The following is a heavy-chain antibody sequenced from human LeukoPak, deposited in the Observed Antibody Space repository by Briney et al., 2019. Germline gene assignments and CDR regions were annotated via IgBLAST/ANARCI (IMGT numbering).Heavy chain of an antibody. Sequence: SETLSLTCTVSGGSISSYYWSWVRQPPGKGLEWIGYIYYSGSTNYNPSLKSRVTISVDTSKNQFSLKLSSVTAADTAVYYCARQLFYVYAFDIWGQGVMVTVSS. J-gene: IGHJ3*02. CDR2: IYYSGST. V-gene: IGHV4-59*08. CDR1: GGSISSYY. CDR3: ARQLFYVYAFDI. D-gene: IGHD2/OR15-2a*01.